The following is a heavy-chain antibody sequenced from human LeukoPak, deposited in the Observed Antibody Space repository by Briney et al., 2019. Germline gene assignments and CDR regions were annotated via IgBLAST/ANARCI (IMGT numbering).Heavy chain of an antibody. V-gene: IGHV3-48*03. CDR2: ISDSGSTR. CDR3: TVWFGEVFAIDY. Sequence: GGSLRLSCAASGFTFDDYAMHWVRQAPGKGLEWVSYISDSGSTRNYADSVKGRFTISRDNAKNSLYLQMNSLRAEDTAVYYCTVWFGEVFAIDYWGQGTLVTVSS. J-gene: IGHJ4*02. CDR1: GFTFDDYA. D-gene: IGHD3-10*01.